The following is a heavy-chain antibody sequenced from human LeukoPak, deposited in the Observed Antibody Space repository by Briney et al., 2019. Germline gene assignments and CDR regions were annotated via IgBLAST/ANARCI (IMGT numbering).Heavy chain of an antibody. CDR3: ARDSGRSLFDY. V-gene: IGHV4-4*07. CDR1: GGSISSYY. Sequence: SETLSLTCTVAGGSISSYYWSSIRQPAGKGLEWIGRIYTSGSTNYNPSRKSRVTISVDTSKNQFSLKLSSVTAADTAVYYCARDSGRSLFDYWGQGTLVTVSS. D-gene: IGHD1-26*01. J-gene: IGHJ4*02. CDR2: IYTSGST.